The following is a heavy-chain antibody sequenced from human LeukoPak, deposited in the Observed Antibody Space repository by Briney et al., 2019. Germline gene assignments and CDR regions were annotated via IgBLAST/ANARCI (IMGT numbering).Heavy chain of an antibody. D-gene: IGHD5-12*01. J-gene: IGHJ4*02. Sequence: GGSLRLSCSASGFTFRSYAMHWVRQAPGKGLEYGSSITSNGGSTYYADPVKSRFTISRNNSKNTVYLQMISPRHEDTVMYYCVKGRYSGYDHLDFWGQGTLVTVSS. CDR1: GFTFRSYA. CDR3: VKGRYSGYDHLDF. CDR2: ITSNGGST. V-gene: IGHV3-64D*08.